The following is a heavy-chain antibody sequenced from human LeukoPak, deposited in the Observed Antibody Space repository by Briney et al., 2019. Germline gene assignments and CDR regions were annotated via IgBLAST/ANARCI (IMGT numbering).Heavy chain of an antibody. Sequence: GGSLRLSCAAPGFTVSSNYMSWVRQAPGKGLEWVSVVYSGGSTYYADSVKGRFTISRDNSKSTLYLQMNSLRAEDTAVYYCAREGYSYGYDAFDIWGQGTMVTVSS. D-gene: IGHD5-18*01. CDR1: GFTVSSNY. CDR2: VYSGGST. CDR3: AREGYSYGYDAFDI. V-gene: IGHV3-66*01. J-gene: IGHJ3*02.